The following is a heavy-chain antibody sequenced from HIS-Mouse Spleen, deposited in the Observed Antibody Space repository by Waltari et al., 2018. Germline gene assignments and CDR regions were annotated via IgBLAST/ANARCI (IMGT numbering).Heavy chain of an antibody. Sequence: QLQLQESGSGLVKPSETLSLTCTVSGGSISSSSYYWGWIRQPPGKGLEWIGSIYYSGGTYYNPSLKSRVTISVDTSKNQFSLKLSAVTAADTAVYYCARHHSSGWYAFDIWGQGTMVTVSS. D-gene: IGHD6-19*01. V-gene: IGHV4-39*07. CDR3: ARHHSSGWYAFDI. CDR2: IYYSGGT. J-gene: IGHJ3*02. CDR1: GGSISSSSYY.